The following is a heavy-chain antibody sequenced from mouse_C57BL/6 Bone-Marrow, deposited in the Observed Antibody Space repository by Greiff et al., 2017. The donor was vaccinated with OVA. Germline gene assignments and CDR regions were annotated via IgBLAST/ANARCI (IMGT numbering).Heavy chain of an antibody. Sequence: VQLQQSGPELVKPGASVKISCKASGYTFTDYYMTWVKQSHGKSLEWIGDINPNNGGTSYNQKFKGKATLTVDKSSSTAYMALRSLTSEDSAVYYCARSDYDGDFDYWGQGTTLTVSS. D-gene: IGHD2-4*01. CDR1: GYTFTDYY. J-gene: IGHJ2*01. CDR2: INPNNGGT. V-gene: IGHV1-26*01. CDR3: ARSDYDGDFDY.